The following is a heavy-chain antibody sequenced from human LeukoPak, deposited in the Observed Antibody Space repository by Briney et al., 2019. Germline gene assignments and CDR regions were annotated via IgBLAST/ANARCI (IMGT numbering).Heavy chain of an antibody. D-gene: IGHD6-19*01. CDR1: GGSISSYY. Sequence: PSETLSLTCTVSGGSISSYYWSWIRQPPGKGLEWIGYIYYSGSTNYNPSLKSRVTISVDTSKNQFSLKLSSVTAADTAVYYCARVLRGQWLVRDGDYYYYMDVWGKGTTVTVSS. CDR3: ARVLRGQWLVRDGDYYYYMDV. V-gene: IGHV4-59*08. CDR2: IYYSGST. J-gene: IGHJ6*03.